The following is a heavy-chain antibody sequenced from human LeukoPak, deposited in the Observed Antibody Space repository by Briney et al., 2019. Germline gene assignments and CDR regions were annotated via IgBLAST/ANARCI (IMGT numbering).Heavy chain of an antibody. CDR2: IKQDGSEK. J-gene: IGHJ4*02. V-gene: IGHV3-7*03. CDR1: GFTFSSYW. CDR3: AKGSGSYSWYYFDY. D-gene: IGHD1-26*01. Sequence: PGGSLRLSCAASGFTFSSYWMSWVRQAPGKGLEWVANIKQDGSEKYYADSVKGRFAISRDNAKNSLYLQMNSLRAEDTALYYCAKGSGSYSWYYFDYWGQGTLVTVSS.